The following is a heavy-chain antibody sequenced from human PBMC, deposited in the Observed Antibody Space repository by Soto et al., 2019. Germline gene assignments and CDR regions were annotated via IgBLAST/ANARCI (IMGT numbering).Heavy chain of an antibody. J-gene: IGHJ6*02. CDR1: GYTFTGYY. CDR2: INPNSGGT. V-gene: IGHV1-2*02. CDR3: ARLRYCSSTSCYTPPDV. D-gene: IGHD2-2*02. Sequence: RASVKVSCKASGYTFTGYYIHWVRQAPGQGLEWMGWINPNSGGTNYAQKFQGRVTMTRDTSISTAYMELSRLRSDDTAVYYCARLRYCSSTSCYTPPDVWGPGTTMTV.